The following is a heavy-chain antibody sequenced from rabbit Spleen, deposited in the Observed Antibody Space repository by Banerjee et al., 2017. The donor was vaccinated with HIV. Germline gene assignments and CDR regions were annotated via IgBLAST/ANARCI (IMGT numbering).Heavy chain of an antibody. V-gene: IGHV1S47*01. CDR1: AFSFSNNYV. J-gene: IGHJ3*01. CDR3: ARDTATSFSTYGMDL. Sequence: QEQLVESGGGLFQPEGSLTLTCKASAFSFSNNYVMCWVRQAPGKGPEWIACIANGDGSTYYASWVNGRFTISRSTSLNTVTLQMTSLTAADTATYFCARDTATSFSTYGMDLWGQGTLVTVS. CDR2: IANGDGST. D-gene: IGHD1-1*01.